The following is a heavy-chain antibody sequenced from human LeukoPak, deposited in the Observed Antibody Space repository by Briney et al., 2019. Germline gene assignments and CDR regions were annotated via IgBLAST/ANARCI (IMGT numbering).Heavy chain of an antibody. CDR2: IYYSGST. D-gene: IGHD3-22*01. V-gene: IGHV4-31*03. J-gene: IGHJ4*02. CDR1: GGSISSGDYY. CDR3: ARADYYDSSGSLPIDY. Sequence: SETLSLTCTVSGGSISSGDYYWSWIRQHPGKGLEWIGYIYYSGSTYYNPSLKSRVTISVDTSKNQFSLKLSSVTAADTAVYYCARADYYDSSGSLPIDYWGQGTLVTVSS.